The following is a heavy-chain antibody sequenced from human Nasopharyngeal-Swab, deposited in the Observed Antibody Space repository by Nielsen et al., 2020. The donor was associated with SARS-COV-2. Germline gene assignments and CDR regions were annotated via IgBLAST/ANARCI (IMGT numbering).Heavy chain of an antibody. V-gene: IGHV3-7*01. CDR3: VRGHYDDHD. Sequence: GESLKISCAASGFTFNTFWMSWVRQAPGKGLEWVANIKQDGSEEHYAVSVKGRFTISRDNAKQSLFLQMNGLTDEDTAVYYCVRGHYDDHDCGQGTLVTVSS. CDR2: IKQDGSEE. CDR1: GFTFNTFW. J-gene: IGHJ4*02. D-gene: IGHD4-17*01.